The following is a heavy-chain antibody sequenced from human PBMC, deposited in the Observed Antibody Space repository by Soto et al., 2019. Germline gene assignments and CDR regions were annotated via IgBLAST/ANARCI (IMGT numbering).Heavy chain of an antibody. CDR1: GFTFSSFG. V-gene: IGHV3-30*19. D-gene: IGHD1-26*01. Sequence: QVQLVESGGGVVQPGRSLRLSCAASGFTFSSFGMHWVRQAPGKGLEWVAVISFDGNDKYYADSVKGRFSISRDNSKNTLFVQLNSLRAEDTAVYYCAKDSMGDHYGMDVWGQGTTVTVSS. CDR2: ISFDGNDK. J-gene: IGHJ6*02. CDR3: AKDSMGDHYGMDV.